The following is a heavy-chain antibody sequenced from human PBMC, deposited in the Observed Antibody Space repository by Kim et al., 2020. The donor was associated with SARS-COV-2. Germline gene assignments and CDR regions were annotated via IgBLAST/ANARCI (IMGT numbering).Heavy chain of an antibody. CDR1: GGTFSSYA. V-gene: IGHV1-69*13. D-gene: IGHD3-3*01. Sequence: SVKVSCKASGGTFSSYAISWVRQAPGQGLEWMGGIIPIFGTANYAQKFQGRVTITADESTSTAYMELSSLRSDDTAVYYCARVRFLEWLFAYYYYGMDVWGQGTTVTVSS. CDR2: IIPIFGTA. CDR3: ARVRFLEWLFAYYYYGMDV. J-gene: IGHJ6*02.